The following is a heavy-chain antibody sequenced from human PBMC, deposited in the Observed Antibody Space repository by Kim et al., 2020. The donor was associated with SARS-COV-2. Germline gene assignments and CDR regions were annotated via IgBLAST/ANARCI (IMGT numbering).Heavy chain of an antibody. J-gene: IGHJ6*02. V-gene: IGHV3-30*02. Sequence: SVKCRFTSSRDNSKNTLYLKMNSLRAEDTAVYYCAKALWSAAIVGGMYVWGQGTTGTVSS. CDR3: AKALWSAAIVGGMYV. D-gene: IGHD2-2*01.